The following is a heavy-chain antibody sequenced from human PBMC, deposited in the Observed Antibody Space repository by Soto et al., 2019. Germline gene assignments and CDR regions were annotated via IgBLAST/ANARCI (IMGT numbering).Heavy chain of an antibody. J-gene: IGHJ4*02. CDR2: IKQDGSEK. Sequence: GGSLRLSCAASGFTFSSYWMSWVRQAPGKGLEWVANIKQDGSEKYYVDSVKGRFTISRDNAKNSLYLQMNSLRSEDTAVYYCARQKVVVVAASHFDYWGQGTLVTVSS. CDR3: ARQKVVVVAASHFDY. D-gene: IGHD2-15*01. CDR1: GFTFSSYW. V-gene: IGHV3-7*03.